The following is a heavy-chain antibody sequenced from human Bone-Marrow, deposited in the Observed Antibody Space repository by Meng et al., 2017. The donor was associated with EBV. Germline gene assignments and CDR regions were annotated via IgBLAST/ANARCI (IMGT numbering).Heavy chain of an antibody. J-gene: IGHJ5*02. V-gene: IGHV4-39*01. CDR3: ARRAASWFDP. D-gene: IGHD5-18*01. CDR2: IYHSGTT. Sequence: LQFQEPDPGLVSPSETLPLTCTVSGESITTYTSYWGWIRQPPGKGLEWIGTIYHSGTTYYNPSLQSRVTISVDTSKNQFSLKMNSVTAADTAVYYCARRAASWFDPWGQGALVTVSS. CDR1: GESITTYTSY.